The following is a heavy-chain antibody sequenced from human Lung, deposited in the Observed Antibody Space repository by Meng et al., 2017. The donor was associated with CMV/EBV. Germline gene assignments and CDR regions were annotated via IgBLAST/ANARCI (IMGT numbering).Heavy chain of an antibody. D-gene: IGHD4-23*01. CDR3: ARGINGGCGD. Sequence: QLQRKQAGPGLVKPSHTFSLTCGISGDIVSSNSAAWHWIRQYPSRGLEWLGRTYYRSKWYHEYAVSVKSRITISPDTPKNQFSLQLNSMTPEDTAVYYCARGINGGCGDWGQGTLVTVSS. CDR1: GDIVSSNSAA. CDR2: TYYRSKWYH. V-gene: IGHV6-1*01. J-gene: IGHJ4*02.